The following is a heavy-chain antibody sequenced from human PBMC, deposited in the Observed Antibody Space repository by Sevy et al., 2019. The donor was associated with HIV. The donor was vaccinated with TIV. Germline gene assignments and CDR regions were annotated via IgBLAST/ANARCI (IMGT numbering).Heavy chain of an antibody. D-gene: IGHD3-22*01. CDR3: ARHPYYDSSGYVDY. CDR1: GFSFSGYS. V-gene: IGHV3-48*02. Sequence: GGSLRLSCAASGFSFSGYSMNWVRQAPGKGLEWVSYISSSSSTIYYADSVKGRFTISRDNAKNSLYLQMNSLRDEDTAVCYCARHPYYDSSGYVDYWGQGTLVTVSS. CDR2: ISSSSSTI. J-gene: IGHJ4*02.